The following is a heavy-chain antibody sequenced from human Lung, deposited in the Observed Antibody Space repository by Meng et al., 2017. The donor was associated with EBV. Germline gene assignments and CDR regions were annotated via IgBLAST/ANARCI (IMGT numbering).Heavy chain of an antibody. CDR3: ARFSSSKGLDY. CDR2: IYYSGST. D-gene: IGHD4-11*01. CDR1: GGSVSSGSYY. Sequence: QVLLQESGPGLVKPSGTLSRTCAVPGGSVSSGSYYWSWIRQPPGKGLEWIGYIYYSGSTNYNPSLKSRVTISVDTSKNQFSLKLSSVTAADTAVYYCARFSSSKGLDYWGQGTLVTVSS. V-gene: IGHV4-61*01. J-gene: IGHJ4*02.